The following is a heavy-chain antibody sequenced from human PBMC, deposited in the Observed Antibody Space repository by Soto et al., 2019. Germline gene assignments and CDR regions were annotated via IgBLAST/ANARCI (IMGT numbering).Heavy chain of an antibody. Sequence: SETLSLTCTVSGGSISSGGYYWSWIRQHPGKGLEWIGYIYYSGSTYYNPSLKSRVTISVDTSKNQFSLKLSSVTAADTAVYYCARVGYDSWSGYSNWFDPWGQGTLVTVSS. V-gene: IGHV4-31*03. CDR1: GGSISSGGYY. D-gene: IGHD3-3*01. CDR3: ARVGYDSWSGYSNWFDP. J-gene: IGHJ5*02. CDR2: IYYSGST.